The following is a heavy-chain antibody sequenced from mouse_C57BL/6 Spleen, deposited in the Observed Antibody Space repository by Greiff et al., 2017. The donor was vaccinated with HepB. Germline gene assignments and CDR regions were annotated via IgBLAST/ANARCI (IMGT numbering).Heavy chain of an antibody. J-gene: IGHJ4*01. V-gene: IGHV3-6*01. CDR2: ISYDGSN. CDR3: ARGGDYPIYAMDY. CDR1: GYSITSGYY. D-gene: IGHD2-4*01. Sequence: EVKLQESGPGLVKPSQSLSLTCSVTGYSITSGYYWNWIRQFPGNKLEWMGYISYDGSNNYNPSLKNRISITRDTSKNQFFLKLNSVTTEDTATYYCARGGDYPIYAMDYWGQGTSVTVSS.